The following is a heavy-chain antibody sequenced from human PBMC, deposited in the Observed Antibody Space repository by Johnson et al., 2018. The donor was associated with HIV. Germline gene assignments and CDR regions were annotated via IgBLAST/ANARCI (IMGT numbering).Heavy chain of an antibody. V-gene: IGHV3-33*01. CDR1: GFTFSNYG. CDR2: IWYDGSNK. Sequence: QVQLVESGGGVVQPRRSLRLSCAASGFTFSNYGMHWVRQAPGKGLEWVAVIWYDGSNKYYADSVKGRFTISRDNAKNSLYLQMNSLRAEDTAVYYCAREKIKGYAFDIWGQGTMVTVSS. J-gene: IGHJ3*02. D-gene: IGHD3-16*01. CDR3: AREKIKGYAFDI.